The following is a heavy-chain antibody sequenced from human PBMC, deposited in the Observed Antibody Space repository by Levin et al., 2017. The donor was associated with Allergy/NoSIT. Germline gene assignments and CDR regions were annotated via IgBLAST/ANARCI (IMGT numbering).Heavy chain of an antibody. Sequence: PGGSLRLSCAASGFTFSSYSMNWVRQAPGKGLEWVSSISSSSSYIYYADSVKGRFTISRDNAKNSLYLQMNSLRAEDTAVYYCARDGPGCGGDCFPHYWGQGTLVTVSS. J-gene: IGHJ4*02. CDR1: GFTFSSYS. CDR3: ARDGPGCGGDCFPHY. CDR2: ISSSSSYI. D-gene: IGHD2-21*01. V-gene: IGHV3-21*01.